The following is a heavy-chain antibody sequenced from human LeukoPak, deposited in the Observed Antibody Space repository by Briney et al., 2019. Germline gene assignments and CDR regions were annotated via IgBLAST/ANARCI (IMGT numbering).Heavy chain of an antibody. J-gene: IGHJ4*02. CDR3: ARDRDGYNWGNFDY. D-gene: IGHD5-24*01. CDR2: IIPLLEKT. Sequence: GASVKVSCKASGDTFESLAITWVRQAPGQGLEWMGGIIPLLEKTNYAQKFQGRVTITADESTNTAYMELSSLTSDDTAVYYCARDRDGYNWGNFDYWGQGTLVTVSS. CDR1: GDTFESLA. V-gene: IGHV1-69*13.